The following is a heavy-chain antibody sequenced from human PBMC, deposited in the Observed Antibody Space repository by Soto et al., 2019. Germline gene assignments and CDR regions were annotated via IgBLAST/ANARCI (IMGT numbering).Heavy chain of an antibody. V-gene: IGHV3-30-3*01. J-gene: IGHJ4*02. D-gene: IGHD2-21*01. CDR1: GFTFSSYA. Sequence: QVQLVESGGGVVQPGRSLRLSCAASGFTFSSYAMHWVRQAPGKGLEWVAVISYDGSNKYYADSVKGRFTISRDNSKNTLYLQMNSLRAEDTAVYYCPRELLGRTGGSWAYFDYWGQGTLVTVSS. CDR2: ISYDGSNK. CDR3: PRELLGRTGGSWAYFDY.